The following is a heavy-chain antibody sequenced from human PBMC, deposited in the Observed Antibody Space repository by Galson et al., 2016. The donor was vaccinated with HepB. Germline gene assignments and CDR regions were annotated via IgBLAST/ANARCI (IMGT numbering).Heavy chain of an antibody. D-gene: IGHD1-26*01. CDR2: IHYSGST. CDR3: ARGHWERLNFDY. CDR1: GDSISSRGYY. J-gene: IGHJ4*02. V-gene: IGHV4-31*03. Sequence: TLSLTCTVSGDSISSRGYYWSWIRQHPGKGLEWIGYIHYSGSTYYSPSLKSRVIVSLDTSKNQFSLKLGSVTAADTAVYFCARGHWERLNFDYWGQGTLFTVSS.